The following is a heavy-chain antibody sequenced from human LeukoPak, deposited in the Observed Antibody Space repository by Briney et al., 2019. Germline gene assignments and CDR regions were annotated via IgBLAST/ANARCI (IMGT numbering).Heavy chain of an antibody. CDR2: ISGGGGST. V-gene: IGHV3-23*01. CDR3: AKDGQQVGATPRYNWFEP. D-gene: IGHD1-26*01. Sequence: GGSLRLSCAASGFTFSNYDMNWVRQAPGKGLESVSAISGGGGSTYYADSVKGRFTISRDNSKNTLYLQMNSLRAEETAVYYCAKDGQQVGATPRYNWFEPWGQGTLVTVSS. CDR1: GFTFSNYD. J-gene: IGHJ5*02.